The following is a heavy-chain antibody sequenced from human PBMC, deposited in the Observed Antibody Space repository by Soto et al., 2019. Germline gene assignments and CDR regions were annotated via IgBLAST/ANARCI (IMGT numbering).Heavy chain of an antibody. D-gene: IGHD5-12*01. CDR2: IDPSDSYT. CDR1: GYSFTSYW. V-gene: IGHV5-10-1*01. Sequence: GESLKISCXGSGYSFTSYWISWVRQMPGKGLEWMGRIDPSDSYTNYSPSFQGHVTISADKSISTAYLQWSSLKASDTAMYYCASAGAGYSGFTAYDYWGQGTLVTVSS. J-gene: IGHJ4*02. CDR3: ASAGAGYSGFTAYDY.